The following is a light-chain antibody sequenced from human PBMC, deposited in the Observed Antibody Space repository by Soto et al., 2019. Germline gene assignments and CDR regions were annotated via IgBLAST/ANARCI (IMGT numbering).Light chain of an antibody. V-gene: IGLV1-40*01. Sequence: QSVLAQPPSVSGAPGQRVTISCTGSSSNIGAGYDVHWYQQLPGTAPKLLIYGNSNRPSGVPDRFSGSKSGTSASLAITGLQAEDEADYYCQSYDSSLSGSGVGTGTKVHRP. CDR1: SSNIGAGYD. CDR2: GNS. J-gene: IGLJ1*01. CDR3: QSYDSSLSGSG.